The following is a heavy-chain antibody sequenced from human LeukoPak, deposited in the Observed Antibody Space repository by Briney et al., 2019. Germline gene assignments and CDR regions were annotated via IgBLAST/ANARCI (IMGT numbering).Heavy chain of an antibody. CDR2: IYHSGST. CDR1: GGSISSYY. V-gene: IGHV4-59*08. D-gene: IGHD1-7*01. J-gene: IGHJ6*03. Sequence: SETLSLTCTVSGGSISSYYWSWIRQPPGKGLEWIGYIYHSGSTKYNPSLKSRVTISVDTSKNQFSLKLSSVTAADTAVYYCARTITGTTLGINMDVWGKGTTVTVSS. CDR3: ARTITGTTLGINMDV.